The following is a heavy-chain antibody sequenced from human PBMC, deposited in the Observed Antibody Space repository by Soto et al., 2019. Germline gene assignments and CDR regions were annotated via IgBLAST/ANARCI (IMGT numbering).Heavy chain of an antibody. D-gene: IGHD2-8*02. CDR1: GGSISSGGYY. J-gene: IGHJ5*02. Sequence: SETLSLTCTVSGGSISSGGYYWSWIRQHPGKGLEWIGYIYYSGSTYYNPSLKSRVTISVDTSKNQFSLKLSSVTVADTAVYYCAREGVPGGGRRPFDPWGQGTLVTVSS. V-gene: IGHV4-31*03. CDR2: IYYSGST. CDR3: AREGVPGGGRRPFDP.